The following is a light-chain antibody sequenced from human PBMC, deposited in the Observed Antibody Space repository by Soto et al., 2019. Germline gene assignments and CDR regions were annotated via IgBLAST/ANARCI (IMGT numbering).Light chain of an antibody. CDR3: CLYIGATTYV. Sequence: QSVLTQPASVSGSPGQSITISCTGTSSDVGSYNLVSWYQQHPGKAPKLIIHEVSKRSSGLSNRFSGSKSGNTASLTISGLQAEDESDYYCCLYIGATTYVFGTGTKVTVL. CDR2: EVS. CDR1: SSDVGSYNL. J-gene: IGLJ1*01. V-gene: IGLV2-23*02.